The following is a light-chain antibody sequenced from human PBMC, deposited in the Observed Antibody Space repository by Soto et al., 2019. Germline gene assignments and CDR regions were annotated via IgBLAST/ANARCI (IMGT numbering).Light chain of an antibody. Sequence: QSALTQPASVSGSPGQSITISCTGTSSDVGSYNLVSWYQQHPGKAPKLMIYEGSKRPSGVSNRFSGSKSGNTASLTISGLQAEDEADYYCCSYAYRSPPLYVFGTGTKLTVL. CDR1: SSDVGSYNL. CDR3: CSYAYRSPPLYV. J-gene: IGLJ1*01. V-gene: IGLV2-23*01. CDR2: EGS.